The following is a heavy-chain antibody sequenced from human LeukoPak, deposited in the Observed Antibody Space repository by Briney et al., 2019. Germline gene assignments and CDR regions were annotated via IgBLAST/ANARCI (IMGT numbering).Heavy chain of an antibody. CDR1: GGSISSYY. CDR2: IYYSGST. D-gene: IGHD3-16*02. V-gene: IGHV4-59*12. CDR3: ARELLPETYYDYVWGSYRATPFDY. Sequence: NPSETLSLTCTVSGGSISSYYWSWIRQPPGKGLEWIGYIYYSGSTNYNPSLKSRVTISVDTSKNQFSLKLSSVTAADTAVYYCARELLPETYYDYVWGSYRATPFDYWGQGTLVTVSS. J-gene: IGHJ4*02.